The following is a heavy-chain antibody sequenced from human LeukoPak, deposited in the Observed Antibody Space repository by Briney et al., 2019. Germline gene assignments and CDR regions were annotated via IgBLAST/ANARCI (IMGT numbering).Heavy chain of an antibody. D-gene: IGHD3-3*01. CDR1: GGSISSSSYY. J-gene: IGHJ4*02. V-gene: IGHV4-61*05. CDR3: ARVAGDDFWSGYSFDY. Sequence: SETLSLTCTVSGGSISSSSYYWGWIRQPPGRGLEWIGYIYYSGSTNYNPSLKSRVTISVDTSKNQFSLKLSSVTAADTAVYYCARVAGDDFWSGYSFDYWAREPWSPSPQ. CDR2: IYYSGST.